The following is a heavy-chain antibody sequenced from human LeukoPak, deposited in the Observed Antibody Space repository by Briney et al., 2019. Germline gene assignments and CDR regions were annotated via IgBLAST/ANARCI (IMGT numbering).Heavy chain of an antibody. D-gene: IGHD1-26*01. CDR1: GYSISSGYY. Sequence: PSETLSLTCTVSGYSISSGYYWGWIRQPPGKGLEWIGSIYHSGSTYYNPSLKSRATISVDTSKNQFSLKLSSVTAADTAVYYCARDSLLPLDYWGQGTLVTVSS. CDR3: ARDSLLPLDY. V-gene: IGHV4-38-2*02. J-gene: IGHJ4*02. CDR2: IYHSGST.